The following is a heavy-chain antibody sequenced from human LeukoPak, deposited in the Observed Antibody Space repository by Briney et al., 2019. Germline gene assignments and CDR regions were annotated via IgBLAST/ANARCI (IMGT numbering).Heavy chain of an antibody. J-gene: IGHJ4*02. CDR1: GGSISGYY. CDR3: ARTGSYYEFDY. CDR2: IYYSGST. Sequence: SETLSLTCTVSGGSISGYYWSWIRQPPGKGLEWIGYIYYSGSTNYNPSLKSRVTISVDTSKNQFSLKLSSVTAADTAVYYCARTGSYYEFDYWGQGTLVTVSS. D-gene: IGHD1-26*01. V-gene: IGHV4-59*01.